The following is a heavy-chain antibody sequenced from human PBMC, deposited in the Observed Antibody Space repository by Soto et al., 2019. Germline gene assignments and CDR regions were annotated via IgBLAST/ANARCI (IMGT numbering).Heavy chain of an antibody. CDR3: ARDRSSGWYADI. D-gene: IGHD6-19*01. V-gene: IGHV1-18*01. Sequence: ASVKVSCKASGYTFTNYGISWVRQAPGQGLEWMGWISAYNGNTNYAQQFQGRVTMTTDTSTRTAYMEGRSLRSDDTAVYYCARDRSSGWYADIWGQGTMVTVSS. CDR1: GYTFTNYG. CDR2: ISAYNGNT. J-gene: IGHJ3*02.